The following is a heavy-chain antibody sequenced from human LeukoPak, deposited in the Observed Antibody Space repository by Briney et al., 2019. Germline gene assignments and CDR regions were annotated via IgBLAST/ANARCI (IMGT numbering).Heavy chain of an antibody. D-gene: IGHD5-18*01. CDR3: ASRYSYGLGY. J-gene: IGHJ4*02. CDR2: IYSGGST. CDR1: GINVSSNY. Sequence: GGALKIFFCAPGINVSSNYKSWGRPGPGEGLEWVSVIYSGGSTYYADSVKGRFTISRDNSKNTLYLQMNSLRAEDTAVYYCASRYSYGLGYWGQGTLVTVSS. V-gene: IGHV3-66*01.